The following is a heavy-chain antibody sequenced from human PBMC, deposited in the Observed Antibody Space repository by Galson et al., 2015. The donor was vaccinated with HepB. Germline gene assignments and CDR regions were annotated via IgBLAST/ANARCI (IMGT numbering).Heavy chain of an antibody. V-gene: IGHV1-46*01. Sequence: SVKVSCKASGYTFTNYYMHWVRQAPGQGLEWMGIINPSGGTTTYAQKFQDRVTMTRDTSTSTVYMELSSLRSEDTAMYYCARGRSTAIFGVFFRDFEYWGQGTLVTVSS. CDR3: ARGRSTAIFGVFFRDFEY. D-gene: IGHD3-3*01. J-gene: IGHJ4*02. CDR1: GYTFTNYY. CDR2: INPSGGTT.